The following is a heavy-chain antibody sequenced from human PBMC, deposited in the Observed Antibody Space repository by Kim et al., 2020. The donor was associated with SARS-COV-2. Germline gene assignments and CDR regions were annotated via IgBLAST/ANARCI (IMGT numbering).Heavy chain of an antibody. D-gene: IGHD2-2*01. V-gene: IGHV4-59*08. J-gene: IGHJ3*02. CDR3: ARRGVGYCSSTSCHNAFDI. Sequence: SRVTISVDTSKHQFSLKLSSVTAADTAVYYCARRGVGYCSSTSCHNAFDIWGQGTMVTVSS.